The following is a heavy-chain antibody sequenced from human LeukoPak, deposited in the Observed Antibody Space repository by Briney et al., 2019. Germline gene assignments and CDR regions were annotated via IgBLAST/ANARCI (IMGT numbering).Heavy chain of an antibody. CDR2: ISDTGGYT. D-gene: IGHD4/OR15-4a*01. V-gene: IGHV3-23*01. J-gene: IGHJ4*02. CDR3: AKYPTISAAAY. CDR1: GFTFYSYS. Sequence: WGSLRLSCAASGFTFYSYSMSWVRQAPGKGLECVSSISDTGGYTYYADSVKGLFITSRDNYKDTLYLQMNSLTAEDTAVYYCAKYPTISAAAYWGQGTLVTVSS.